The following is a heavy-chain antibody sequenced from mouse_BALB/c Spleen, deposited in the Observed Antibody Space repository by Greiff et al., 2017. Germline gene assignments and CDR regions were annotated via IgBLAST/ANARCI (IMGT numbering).Heavy chain of an antibody. Sequence: EVHLVESGGGLVKPGGSLKLSCAASGFTFSSYAMSWVRQTPEKRLEWVASISSGGSTYYPDSVKGRFTISRDNARNILYLQMSSLRSEDTAMYYCARTRATATGAMDYWGQGTSVTVSS. CDR3: ARTRATATGAMDY. D-gene: IGHD1-2*01. CDR2: ISSGGST. V-gene: IGHV5-6-5*01. CDR1: GFTFSSYA. J-gene: IGHJ4*01.